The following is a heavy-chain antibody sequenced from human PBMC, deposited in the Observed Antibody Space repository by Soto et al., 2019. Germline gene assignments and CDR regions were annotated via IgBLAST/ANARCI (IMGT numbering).Heavy chain of an antibody. V-gene: IGHV4-59*01. CDR1: GGSMSSYY. J-gene: IGHJ5*02. CDR3: ARYGSGSSVWFDP. D-gene: IGHD3-10*01. Sequence: QVQLQESGPGLVKPSETLSLTCTVSGGSMSSYYWSWIRQPPGKGLEWIGYIYYSGSTIYNPSLKSRVTISVATSKNQSSLKLSSVTAADTAVYYCARYGSGSSVWFDPWGQGTLVTVSS. CDR2: IYYSGST.